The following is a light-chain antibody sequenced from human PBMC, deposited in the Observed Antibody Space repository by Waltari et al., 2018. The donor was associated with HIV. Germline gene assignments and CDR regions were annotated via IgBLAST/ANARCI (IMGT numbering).Light chain of an antibody. V-gene: IGLV2-11*01. J-gene: IGLJ3*02. Sequence: QSALTQPRSVSGSPGQSVTLSCTGTSSDVGGSNFVSWYQQYPGKAPKLMIYDVTKRPSGVPDRFFGSKSGNTASLTISGLQAEDEADYYCCSHAGTYTGWLFGGGTKLTVL. CDR3: CSHAGTYTGWL. CDR1: SSDVGGSNF. CDR2: DVT.